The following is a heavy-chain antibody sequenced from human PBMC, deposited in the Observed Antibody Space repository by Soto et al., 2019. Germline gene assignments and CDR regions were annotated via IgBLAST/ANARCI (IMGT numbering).Heavy chain of an antibody. Sequence: SDTLSLTCTVSGGSISSYYWSWIRQPPGKGLEWIGYIYYSGSTNYNPSLKSRVTISVDTSKNQFSLKLSSVTAADTAVYYCARGSIFGVVPFDYWGQGTLVTVSS. CDR2: IYYSGST. V-gene: IGHV4-59*08. D-gene: IGHD3-3*01. J-gene: IGHJ4*02. CDR1: GGSISSYY. CDR3: ARGSIFGVVPFDY.